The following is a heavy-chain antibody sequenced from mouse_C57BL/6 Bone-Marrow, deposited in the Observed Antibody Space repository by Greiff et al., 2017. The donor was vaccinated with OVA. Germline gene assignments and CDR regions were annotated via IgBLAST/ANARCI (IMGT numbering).Heavy chain of an antibody. CDR3: ARDYDSAWFAY. CDR2: ISSGSSTI. CDR1: GFTFSDYG. D-gene: IGHD2-4*01. J-gene: IGHJ3*01. Sequence: EVKLMESGGGLVKPGGSLKLSCAASGFTFSDYGMHWVRQAPEKGLEWVAYISSGSSTIYYADTVKGRFTISRDNAKNTLFLQMTSLRSEDTAMYYCARDYDSAWFAYWGQGTLVTVSA. V-gene: IGHV5-17*01.